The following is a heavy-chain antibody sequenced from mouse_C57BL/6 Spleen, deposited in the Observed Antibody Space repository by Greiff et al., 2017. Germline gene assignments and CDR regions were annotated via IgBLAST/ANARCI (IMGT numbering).Heavy chain of an antibody. CDR2: IYPRSGNT. J-gene: IGHJ3*01. V-gene: IGHV1-81*01. CDR3: ARWGGYDEAY. D-gene: IGHD2-2*01. CDR1: GYTFTSYG. Sequence: VQLQQSGAELARPGASVKLSCKASGYTFTSYGISWVKQRTGQGLEWIGEIYPRSGNTYYNEKFKGKATLTADKSSSTAYMELRSLTSEDSAVYFCARWGGYDEAYWGQGTLVTVSA.